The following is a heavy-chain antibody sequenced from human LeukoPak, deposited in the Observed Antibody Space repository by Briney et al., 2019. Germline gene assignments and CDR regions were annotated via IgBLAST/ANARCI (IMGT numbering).Heavy chain of an antibody. J-gene: IGHJ4*02. CDR1: GGSISYYY. CDR2: IYYSGST. D-gene: IGHD1-14*01. CDR3: ARAPEYGLYYFDY. Sequence: SETLSLTCTVSGGSISYYYWSWIRQPPGKGLEWIGYIYYSGSTNYNSSFKSRVTISIDTSKNQFSLRLSSVTAADTAVYYCARAPEYGLYYFDYWGQGTLVTVSS. V-gene: IGHV4-59*12.